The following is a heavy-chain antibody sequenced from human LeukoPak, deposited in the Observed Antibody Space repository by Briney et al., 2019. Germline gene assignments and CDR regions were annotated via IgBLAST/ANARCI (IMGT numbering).Heavy chain of an antibody. J-gene: IGHJ3*02. V-gene: IGHV4-4*07. CDR3: ARDIDLDYYDSSGYYPPGAFDI. D-gene: IGHD3-22*01. CDR2: IYTSGST. Sequence: SETLSLTCTVSGDSISNYYWSWIRQPAGKGLEWIGRIYTSGSTNYNPSLKSRVTMSVDTSKNQFSLKLSSVTAADTAVYYCARDIDLDYYDSSGYYPPGAFDIWGQGTMVTVSS. CDR1: GDSISNYY.